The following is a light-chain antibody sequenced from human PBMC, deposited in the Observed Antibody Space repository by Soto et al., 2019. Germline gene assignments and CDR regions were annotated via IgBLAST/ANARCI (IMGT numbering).Light chain of an antibody. CDR2: DVS. J-gene: IGLJ3*02. Sequence: QSALTQPASVSGSPGQSITISCTGTNSDVGAYDYVSWYQQHPGKAPKLMIYDVSNRPSGVSNRFSGSKSGNTASLTISGLQAEDEAAYYCSSYTTSSTWVFGGGTKVTVL. CDR3: SSYTTSSTWV. CDR1: NSDVGAYDY. V-gene: IGLV2-14*01.